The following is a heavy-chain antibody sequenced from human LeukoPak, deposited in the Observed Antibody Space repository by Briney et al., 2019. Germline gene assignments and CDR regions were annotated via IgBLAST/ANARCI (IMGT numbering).Heavy chain of an antibody. Sequence: PGGSLRLSCAASGFTFSSYAMHWVRQAPGKGLEWVAVISYDGSDKYYADSVKGRFTISRDNAKNSLYLQMNSLRAEDTAVYYCAKDRTAYAYYFESWGQGTLVTVSS. CDR1: GFTFSSYA. CDR2: ISYDGSDK. D-gene: IGHD2-21*02. V-gene: IGHV3-30*04. CDR3: AKDRTAYAYYFES. J-gene: IGHJ4*02.